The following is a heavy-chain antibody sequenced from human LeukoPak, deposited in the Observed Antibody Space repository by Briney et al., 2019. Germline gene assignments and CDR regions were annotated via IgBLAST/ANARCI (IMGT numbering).Heavy chain of an antibody. CDR1: GLTFSSHA. CDR3: ARHGGWSFDY. D-gene: IGHD6-19*01. Sequence: GGSLRLSCAASGLTFSSHAMSWVRQAPGKGLEWVSAITSGSGSNVYYTDSLKGRFTISRDNSKNPLYLQMNSLRAEDTAVYYCARHGGWSFDYWGQGTLVTVSA. CDR2: ITSGSGSNV. J-gene: IGHJ4*02. V-gene: IGHV3-23*01.